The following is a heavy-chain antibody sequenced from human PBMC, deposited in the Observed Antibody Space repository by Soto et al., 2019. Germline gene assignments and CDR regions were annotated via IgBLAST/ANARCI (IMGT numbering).Heavy chain of an antibody. CDR2: IWYDGSNK. Sequence: GGSLRLSCAASGFTFSSYGMHWVRQAPGKGLEWVAVIWYDGSNKYYADSVKGRFTISRANSKNTLYLQMNSLRAEDTAVYYCARDYYDSSGYYSLEYYYGMDVWGQGTTVTVSS. D-gene: IGHD3-22*01. CDR1: GFTFSSYG. V-gene: IGHV3-33*01. J-gene: IGHJ6*02. CDR3: ARDYYDSSGYYSLEYYYGMDV.